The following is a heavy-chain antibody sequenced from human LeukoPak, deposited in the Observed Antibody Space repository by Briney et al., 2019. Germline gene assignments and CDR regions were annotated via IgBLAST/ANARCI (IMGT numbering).Heavy chain of an antibody. J-gene: IGHJ4*02. CDR1: GFTFGSYS. CDR3: ARVWSSGYTKDY. CDR2: ISSSSSTI. V-gene: IGHV3-48*04. D-gene: IGHD3-22*01. Sequence: GGSLRLSCAASGFTFGSYSMNWVRQAPGKGLEWLSYISSSSSTIYYADSVKGRFTISRDNAKNSVYLQMNSLRAEDTAVYYCARVWSSGYTKDYWGQGTLVAVSS.